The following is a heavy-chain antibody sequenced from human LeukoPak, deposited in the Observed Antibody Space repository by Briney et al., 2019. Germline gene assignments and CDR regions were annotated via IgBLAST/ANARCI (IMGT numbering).Heavy chain of an antibody. D-gene: IGHD2-2*01. CDR2: TYTSGST. CDR3: AREGCSSTSCNIDL. J-gene: IGHJ2*01. V-gene: IGHV4-4*07. Sequence: SETLSLTCTVSGGSISSYYWSRIRQPAGKGLEWIGRTYTSGSTNYNPSLKSRVTMSVDTSKNQFSLKLSSVTAADTAVYYCAREGCSSTSCNIDLWGRGTLVTVSS. CDR1: GGSISSYY.